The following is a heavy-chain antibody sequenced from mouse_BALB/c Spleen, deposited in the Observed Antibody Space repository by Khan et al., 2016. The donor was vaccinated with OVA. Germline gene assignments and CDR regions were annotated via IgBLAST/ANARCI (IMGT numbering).Heavy chain of an antibody. V-gene: IGHV14-3*02. D-gene: IGHD3-1*01. Sequence: EVQLQQSGAELVKPGASVKLSCTASGFNIKDTYMHWVKQRPEQDLEWIGRIDPANGNTKYDPKFQGKATITADTSSNTAYLHLSSLPSEDTAVYYCARGAPGLAWFAYWGQGTLVTVSA. J-gene: IGHJ3*01. CDR3: ARGAPGLAWFAY. CDR2: IDPANGNT. CDR1: GFNIKDTY.